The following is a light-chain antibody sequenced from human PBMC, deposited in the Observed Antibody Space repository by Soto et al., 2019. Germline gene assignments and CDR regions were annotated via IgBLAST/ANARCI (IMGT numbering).Light chain of an antibody. CDR3: QQYYRWPFT. Sequence: EVEMTQSPATLSVSPGERVTLSCRASQSFSSSFLAWYQQKPGQAPRLLIYGASTRATGIPARFSGSGSGTEFTLTISSLQSEDFAVYYCQQYYRWPFTFGPGTKVDIK. CDR1: QSFSSS. CDR2: GAS. V-gene: IGKV3-15*01. J-gene: IGKJ3*01.